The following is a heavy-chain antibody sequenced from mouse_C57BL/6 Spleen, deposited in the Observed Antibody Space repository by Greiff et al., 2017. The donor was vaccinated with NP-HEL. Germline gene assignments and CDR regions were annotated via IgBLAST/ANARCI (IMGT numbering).Heavy chain of an antibody. J-gene: IGHJ1*03. D-gene: IGHD1-1*01. CDR2: IWSGGST. CDR3: ARIPLPTTGYFDV. Sequence: VQLQESGPGLVQPSQSLSITCTVSGFSLTSYGVHWVRQSPGKGLEWLGVIWSGGSTDYNAAFISRLSISKDNSKSQVFFKMNSLQAYYTAIYYCARIPLPTTGYFDVWGTGTTVTVSS. V-gene: IGHV2-2*01. CDR1: GFSLTSYG.